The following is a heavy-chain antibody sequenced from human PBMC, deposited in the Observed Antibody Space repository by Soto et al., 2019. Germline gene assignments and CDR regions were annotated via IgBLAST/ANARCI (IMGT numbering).Heavy chain of an antibody. CDR3: ARGQVVVVPAAIGFDP. J-gene: IGHJ5*02. D-gene: IGHD2-2*01. V-gene: IGHV4-34*01. Sequence: QVQLQQWGAGLLKPSETLSLTCAVYGGSFSGYYWSWIRQPPGKGLEWIGEINHSGSTNYNPSLKRRVTISVDTSKNQFSLKLSSVTAADTAVYYCARGQVVVVPAAIGFDPWGQGTLVTVSS. CDR2: INHSGST. CDR1: GGSFSGYY.